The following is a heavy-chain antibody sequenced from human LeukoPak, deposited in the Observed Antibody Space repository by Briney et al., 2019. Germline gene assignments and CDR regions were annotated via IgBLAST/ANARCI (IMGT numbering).Heavy chain of an antibody. D-gene: IGHD3-22*01. CDR3: ARDAYYYDSSGYYLPAGADY. Sequence: PGGSLRLSCVVSGFTVSTNYMSWVRQAPGKGLEWVSYISSGSRTIYYAGSVKGRFTISRDNAKNSLYLQMNSLRAEDTAVYYCARDAYYYDSSGYYLPAGADYWGQGTLVTVSS. V-gene: IGHV3-48*01. CDR2: ISSGSRTI. CDR1: GFTVSTNY. J-gene: IGHJ4*02.